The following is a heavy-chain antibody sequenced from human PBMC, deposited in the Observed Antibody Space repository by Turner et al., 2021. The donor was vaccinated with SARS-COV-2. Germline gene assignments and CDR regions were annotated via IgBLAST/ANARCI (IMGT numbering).Heavy chain of an antibody. D-gene: IGHD3-16*01. CDR1: GFTVSSNY. CDR2: IYSGGST. CDR3: ARDLVSNGMDV. J-gene: IGHJ6*02. V-gene: IGHV3-53*04. Sequence: EVQLVESGGGLVQPGGSLRLSCAASGFTVSSNYMIWVRQAPGKGLEWFSVIYSGGSTFYADSVKGRFTISRHNSKNTLYLQMNSLRAEDTAVYYCARDLVSNGMDVWGQGTTVTVSS.